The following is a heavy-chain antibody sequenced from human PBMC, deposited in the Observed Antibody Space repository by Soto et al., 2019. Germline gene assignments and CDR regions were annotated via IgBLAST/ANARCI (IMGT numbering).Heavy chain of an antibody. CDR3: ARARDPISGWYFAFDI. CDR2: MNPSSGNT. CDR1: GYTFTSYD. V-gene: IGHV1-8*01. Sequence: ASVKVSCKASGYTFTSYDINWVRQAPGQGLEWMGWMNPSSGNTGYAHKFQGRVTMTRNTSISTAYMELSSLRSEDTAVYYCARARDPISGWYFAFDIWGQGTMVTVS. J-gene: IGHJ3*02. D-gene: IGHD6-19*01.